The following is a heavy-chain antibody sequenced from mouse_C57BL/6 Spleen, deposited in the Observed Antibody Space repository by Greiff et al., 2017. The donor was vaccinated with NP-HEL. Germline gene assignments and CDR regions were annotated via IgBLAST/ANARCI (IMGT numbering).Heavy chain of an antibody. Sequence: EVHLVESGGGLVKPGGSLKLSCAASGFTFSSYAMSWVRQTPEKRLEWVATISDGGSYTYYPDNVKGRFTISRDNAKNNLYLQMSHLKSEDTAMYYCARLITTVVEGAMDYWGQGTSVTVSS. CDR2: ISDGGSYT. J-gene: IGHJ4*01. CDR3: ARLITTVVEGAMDY. CDR1: GFTFSSYA. D-gene: IGHD1-1*01. V-gene: IGHV5-4*01.